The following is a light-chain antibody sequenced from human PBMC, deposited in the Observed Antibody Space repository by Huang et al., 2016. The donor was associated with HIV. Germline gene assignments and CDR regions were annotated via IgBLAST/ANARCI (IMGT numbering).Light chain of an antibody. V-gene: IGKV3-15*01. Sequence: EIVMTQSPATLSVSPGERATLSCRASQSITSNLAWYQQKPGQAPGLLIYAASTRATGIPARFSGSGSGTEFTLSISSLQSEDFAVYYCQQYNNWPPWTFGQGTKVEIK. CDR2: AAS. CDR3: QQYNNWPPWT. CDR1: QSITSN. J-gene: IGKJ1*01.